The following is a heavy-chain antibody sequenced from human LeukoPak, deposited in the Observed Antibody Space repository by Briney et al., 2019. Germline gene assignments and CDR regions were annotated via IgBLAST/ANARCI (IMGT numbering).Heavy chain of an antibody. D-gene: IGHD3-22*01. J-gene: IGHJ6*02. CDR1: GGTFSSYA. V-gene: IGHV1-69*13. CDR2: TIPIFGTA. CDR3: ASSLTPYYYDSSGYYYYGVDV. Sequence: SVKVSCKASGGTFSSYAISWVRQAPGQGLEWMGGTIPIFGTANYAQKFQGRVTITADESTSTAYMELSSLRSEDTAVYYCASSLTPYYYDSSGYYYYGVDVWGQGTTVTVSS.